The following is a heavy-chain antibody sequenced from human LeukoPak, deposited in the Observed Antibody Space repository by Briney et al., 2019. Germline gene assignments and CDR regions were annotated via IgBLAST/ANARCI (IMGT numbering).Heavy chain of an antibody. V-gene: IGHV3-9*01. Sequence: PGGSLRLSCAASGFTFDDYAMHWVRQAPGKGLEWVSGISWNSGSIGYADSVKGRFTISRDNAKNSLYLQMNSLRAEDTALYYCAKDSSGWSFAPFDYWGQGTLVTVPS. CDR3: AKDSSGWSFAPFDY. J-gene: IGHJ4*02. D-gene: IGHD6-19*01. CDR1: GFTFDDYA. CDR2: ISWNSGSI.